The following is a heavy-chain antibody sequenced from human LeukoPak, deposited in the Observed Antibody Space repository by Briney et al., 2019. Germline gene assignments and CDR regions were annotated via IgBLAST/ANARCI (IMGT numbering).Heavy chain of an antibody. CDR3: SKGHDYSNY. CDR1: GFTFSNAR. D-gene: IGHD4-11*01. V-gene: IGHV3-15*01. CDR2: IKSKTDGGAT. Sequence: GGSLRLSCSASGFTFSNARMSWVRQAPGKGLEWVCRIKSKTDGGATAYAAPVKCRFTNSRDNSNNTLCMQMKRLKIEDTGVYYCSKGHDYSNYWGQRTLVTVSS. J-gene: IGHJ4*02.